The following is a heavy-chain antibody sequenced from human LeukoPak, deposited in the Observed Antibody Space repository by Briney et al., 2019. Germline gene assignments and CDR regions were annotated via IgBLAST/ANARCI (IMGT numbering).Heavy chain of an antibody. CDR3: VRQGSYCSSTSCYFRDY. CDR1: GYSFTSYW. J-gene: IGHJ4*02. Sequence: PGESLKISCQGSGYSFTSYWIGWVRQMPGKGLEWMGIIYLGDSDTRYSPSFQGQVTISADKSIRTAYLQWSSLKASDTAMYYCVRQGSYCSSTSCYFRDYWGQGTLVTVSS. V-gene: IGHV5-51*01. D-gene: IGHD2-2*01. CDR2: IYLGDSDT.